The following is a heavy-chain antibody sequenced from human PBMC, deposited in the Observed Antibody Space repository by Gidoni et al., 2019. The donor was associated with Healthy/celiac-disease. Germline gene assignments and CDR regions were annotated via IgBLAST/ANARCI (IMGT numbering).Heavy chain of an antibody. CDR2: IYYSGST. V-gene: IGHV4-59*01. D-gene: IGHD2-15*01. Sequence: QVQLQESGPGLVKPSETLSLTCPVSGGSISSYYWSWIRQPPGKGLEWIGYIYYSGSTNYNPSLKSRVTISVDTSKNQFSLKLSSVTAADTAVYYCARDRLGGYWGQGTLVTVSS. J-gene: IGHJ4*02. CDR1: GGSISSYY. CDR3: ARDRLGGY.